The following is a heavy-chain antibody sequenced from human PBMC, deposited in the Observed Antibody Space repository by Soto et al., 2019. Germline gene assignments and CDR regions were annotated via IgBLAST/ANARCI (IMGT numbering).Heavy chain of an antibody. CDR2: VSYDGGEI. CDR1: GFTFSDYG. V-gene: IGHV3-30*18. J-gene: IGHJ5*02. CDR3: ANEQGTTGWLTADP. D-gene: IGHD3-9*01. Sequence: QVQLVESGGGVVQPGRSLRLSCAASGFTFSDYGMHWFRQAPGKGLEWVAVVSYDGGEIHYADSVRGRFTISRDNSRNTLSIEMNSLRTEDTAVYYCANEQGTTGWLTADPWGPGTLLTVSS.